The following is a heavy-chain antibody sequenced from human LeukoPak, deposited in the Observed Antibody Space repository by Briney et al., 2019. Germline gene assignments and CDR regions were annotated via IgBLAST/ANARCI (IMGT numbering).Heavy chain of an antibody. J-gene: IGHJ4*02. D-gene: IGHD3-22*01. Sequence: ASVKVSCKASGYTFTGYYMHWVRQAPGQGLEWMGWINPNSGGTNYAQKFQGRVTMTRDTSISTAYMELSRLRSDDTAVYYCARGLEYYYDSSGPGYWGQGTLVTVSS. V-gene: IGHV1-2*02. CDR1: GYTFTGYY. CDR3: ARGLEYYYDSSGPGY. CDR2: INPNSGGT.